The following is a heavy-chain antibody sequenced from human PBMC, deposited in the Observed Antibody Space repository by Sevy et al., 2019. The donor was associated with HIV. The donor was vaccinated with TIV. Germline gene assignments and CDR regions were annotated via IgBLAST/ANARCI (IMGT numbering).Heavy chain of an antibody. D-gene: IGHD3-22*01. CDR1: GFTFTSYA. V-gene: IGHV3-23*01. CDR2: IYGSGGAT. CDR3: AGGRYDSSGSFDAFDI. J-gene: IGHJ3*02. Sequence: GGSLRLSCKPSGFTFTSYAMSWVRQAPGKGLEWVSTIYGSGGATYYADSVKGRFTISRDNSKNTLYLQMNSLRIEDTAVYYCAGGRYDSSGSFDAFDIWGQGTKVTVSS.